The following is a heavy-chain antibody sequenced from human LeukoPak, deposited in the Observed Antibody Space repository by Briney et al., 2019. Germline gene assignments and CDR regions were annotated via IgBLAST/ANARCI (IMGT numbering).Heavy chain of an antibody. CDR3: ARGTAYCGGDCYRPNFDY. J-gene: IGHJ4*02. D-gene: IGHD2-21*01. CDR2: ISAYNGNT. Sequence: GASVKVSCKASGYTFTSYGISWVRQAPGQGLEWMGWISAYNGNTNYAQKLQGRVTMTTDTSTSTAYMELRSPRSDDTAVYYCARGTAYCGGDCYRPNFDYWGQGTLVTVSS. V-gene: IGHV1-18*01. CDR1: GYTFTSYG.